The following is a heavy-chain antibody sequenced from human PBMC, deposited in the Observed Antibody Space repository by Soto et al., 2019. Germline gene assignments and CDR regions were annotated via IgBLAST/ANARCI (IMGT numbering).Heavy chain of an antibody. CDR2: ISAYNGNT. D-gene: IGHD6-19*01. CDR1: GYTFTSYG. J-gene: IGHJ3*02. CDR3: ARVSSSGWYKDAFDI. Sequence: GASVKVSCKASGYTFTSYGISWVRQAPGQGLEWMGWISAYNGNTNYAQKLQGRVTMTTDTSTSTAYMELRSLGSDDTAVYYCARVSSSGWYKDAFDIWGQGTMVTVSS. V-gene: IGHV1-18*04.